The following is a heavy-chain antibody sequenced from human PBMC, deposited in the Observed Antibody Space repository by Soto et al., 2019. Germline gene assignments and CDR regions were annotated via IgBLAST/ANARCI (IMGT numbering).Heavy chain of an antibody. J-gene: IGHJ4*02. D-gene: IGHD3-22*01. CDR1: GGSISSSSYY. CDR3: AREPYYYDSSGYQPYYFDY. V-gene: IGHV4-39*02. Sequence: SETLSLTCTVSGGSISSSSYYWGWIRQPPGKGLEWIGSIYYSGSTYYNPSLKSRVTISVDTSKNQFSLKLSSVTAADTAVYYCAREPYYYDSSGYQPYYFDYWGQGTLVTVSS. CDR2: IYYSGST.